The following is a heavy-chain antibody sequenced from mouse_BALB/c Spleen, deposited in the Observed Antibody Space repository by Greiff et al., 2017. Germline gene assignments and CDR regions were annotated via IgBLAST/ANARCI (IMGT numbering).Heavy chain of an antibody. V-gene: IGHV2-6-4*01. D-gene: IGHD2-2*01. CDR1: GFSLSRYS. CDR2: IWGGGST. Sequence: VQGVESGPGLVAPSQSLSITCTVSGFSLSRYSVHWVRQPPGKGLEWLGMIWGGGSTDYNSALKSRLSISKDNSKSQVFLKMNSLQTDDTAMYYCARRGVTLDYYAMDYWGQGTSVTVSS. CDR3: ARRGVTLDYYAMDY. J-gene: IGHJ4*01.